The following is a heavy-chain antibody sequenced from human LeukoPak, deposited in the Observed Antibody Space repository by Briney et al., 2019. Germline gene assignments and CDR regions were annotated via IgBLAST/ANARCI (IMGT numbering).Heavy chain of an antibody. D-gene: IGHD2-2*01. J-gene: IGHJ4*02. CDR2: ISYDGSNK. CDR3: ARDAPAAQGCLDY. Sequence: GRSLRLSCAASVFTFSSYAMHWVRQAPGKRLEWVAVISYDGSNKYYADSVKGRFTISRDNSKNTLYLQMNSLRAEDTAVYYCARDAPAAQGCLDYWGQGTLVTVSS. V-gene: IGHV3-30*04. CDR1: VFTFSSYA.